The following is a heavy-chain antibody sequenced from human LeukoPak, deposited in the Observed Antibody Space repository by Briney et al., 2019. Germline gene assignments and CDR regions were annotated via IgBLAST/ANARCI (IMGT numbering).Heavy chain of an antibody. Sequence: GGSLRLSCAASGFTFSSYAMSWVRQAPGKGLEWVSAISGSGGSTYYADSVKGRFTISRDNSKNTLYLQMNSLRAEDTAVYYCAKGVGYSSGWYGGFDYSGQGTLVTVSS. CDR1: GFTFSSYA. J-gene: IGHJ4*02. CDR3: AKGVGYSSGWYGGFDY. V-gene: IGHV3-23*01. D-gene: IGHD6-19*01. CDR2: ISGSGGST.